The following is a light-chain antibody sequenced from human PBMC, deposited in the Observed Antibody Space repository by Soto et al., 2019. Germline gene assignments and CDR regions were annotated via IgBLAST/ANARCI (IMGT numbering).Light chain of an antibody. CDR3: QLYNKWPPT. CDR1: QSIDTN. Sequence: ILMTQSPVTLSVSPGERATLSCRASQSIDTNLVWYQQRPGQASRLLIYGASTRARGVPARFSGNGTGTEFTLSISSLQSEDFAIYYCQLYNKWPPTFGGGT. V-gene: IGKV3-15*01. J-gene: IGKJ4*01. CDR2: GAS.